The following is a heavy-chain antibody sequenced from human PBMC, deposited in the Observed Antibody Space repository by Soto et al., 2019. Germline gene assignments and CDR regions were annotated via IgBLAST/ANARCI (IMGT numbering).Heavy chain of an antibody. J-gene: IGHJ4*02. V-gene: IGHV1-18*01. D-gene: IGHD3-16*01. CDR2: ISGYNGNT. CDR3: ARGGGGVEDY. Sequence: QIQLVQSGPEVKKPGASVKVSCKTAGYIFTNYGVSWVRQAPGQGLEWMGWISGYNGNTNYAQNFQDRVTMTTDTSTSTVYMELRSLTSDDTAVYYCARGGGGVEDYWGQGTLVGVSS. CDR1: GYIFTNYG.